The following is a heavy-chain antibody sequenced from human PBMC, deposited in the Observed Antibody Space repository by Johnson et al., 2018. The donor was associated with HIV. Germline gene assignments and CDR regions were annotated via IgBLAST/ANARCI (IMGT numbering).Heavy chain of an antibody. Sequence: QVQLVESGGGLVQPGGSLKLSCAASGFTFSSYDMHWVRQATGKGLEWVAIVSYDGSNKYYADSVKGRFSISRDNSKNTLYLQMNSLRVEDTAVYYCARVQSIAAPDDAFDIWGQGTMVTVSS. J-gene: IGHJ3*02. CDR3: ARVQSIAAPDDAFDI. V-gene: IGHV3-30*03. CDR2: VSYDGSNK. D-gene: IGHD6-6*01. CDR1: GFTFSSYD.